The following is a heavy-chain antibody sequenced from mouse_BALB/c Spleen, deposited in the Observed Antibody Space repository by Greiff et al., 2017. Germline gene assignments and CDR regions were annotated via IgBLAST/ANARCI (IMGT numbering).Heavy chain of an antibody. Sequence: EVQGVESGGGLVKPGGSLKLSCAASGFTFSSYAMSWVRQTPEKRLEWVASISSGGSTYYPDSVKGRFTISRDNARNILYLQMSSLRSEDTAMYYCARGGIYDGSRGFAYWGQGTLVTVSA. CDR1: GFTFSSYA. CDR2: ISSGGST. CDR3: ARGGIYDGSRGFAY. D-gene: IGHD2-3*01. V-gene: IGHV5-6-5*01. J-gene: IGHJ3*01.